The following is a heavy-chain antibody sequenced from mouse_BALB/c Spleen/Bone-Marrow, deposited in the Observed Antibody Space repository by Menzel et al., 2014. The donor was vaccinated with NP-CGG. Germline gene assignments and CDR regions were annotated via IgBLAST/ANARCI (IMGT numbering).Heavy chain of an antibody. J-gene: IGHJ2*01. V-gene: IGHV5-4*02. Sequence: EVQGVESGGGLVKPGGSLKLSCAASGFTFSDYYMYWFRQTPEKRLEWVATISDGGSYTYYPDSVKGRFTISRDNAKNNLYLQMSSLKSEDTAMYYCARGSSYFDYWGQGTTLTVSS. CDR3: ARGSSYFDY. CDR1: GFTFSDYY. CDR2: ISDGGSYT. D-gene: IGHD1-1*01.